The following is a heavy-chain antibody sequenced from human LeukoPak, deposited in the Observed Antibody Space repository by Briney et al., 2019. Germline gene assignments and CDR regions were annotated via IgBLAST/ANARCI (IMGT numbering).Heavy chain of an antibody. CDR3: ARGARFMTTGTNWFDP. J-gene: IGHJ5*02. D-gene: IGHD4-11*01. CDR2: IYHSGST. CDR1: GGSISSGGYS. V-gene: IGHV4-30-2*01. Sequence: SETLSLTCAVSGGSISSGGYSWSWIRELPGKVLEWIGYIYHSGSTYYNPSLKSRVTISVDRSKNQFSLKLGSVTAAVTAVYYCARGARFMTTGTNWFDPWGQGTLVTVSS.